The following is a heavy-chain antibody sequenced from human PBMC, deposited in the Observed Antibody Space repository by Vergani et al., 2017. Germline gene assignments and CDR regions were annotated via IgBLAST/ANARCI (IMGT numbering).Heavy chain of an antibody. V-gene: IGHV1-3*01. J-gene: IGHJ4*02. CDR1: GYTFTSYA. CDR2: INAGNGNT. D-gene: IGHD6-13*01. CDR3: ARDKGSSSHFGY. Sequence: QVQLVQSGAEVKKPGASVKVSCKASGYTFTSYAMHWVRQAPGQRLEWMGWINAGNGNTKYSQKFQGRVTITRDTSARTAYMELSSLRSEDTAVYYCARDKGSSSHFGYWGQGTLVTVSS.